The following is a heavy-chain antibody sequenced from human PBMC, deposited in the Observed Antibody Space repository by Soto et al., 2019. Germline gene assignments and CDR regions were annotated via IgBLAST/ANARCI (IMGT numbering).Heavy chain of an antibody. CDR1: VVSISSYY. D-gene: IGHD3-10*01. Sequence: PSETLSLTCTVSVVSISSYYWSCIRHPPGKGLEWIGYIYYSGSTNYNPSLKSRVTISVDTSKNQFSLKLSSVTAADTAVYYCARHGSPYGSGSPTYDYGGQGTLVPVS. CDR3: ARHGSPYGSGSPTYDY. CDR2: IYYSGST. J-gene: IGHJ4*02. V-gene: IGHV4-59*01.